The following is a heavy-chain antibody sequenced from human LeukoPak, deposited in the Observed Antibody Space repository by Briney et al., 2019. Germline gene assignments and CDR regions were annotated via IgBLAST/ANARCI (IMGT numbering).Heavy chain of an antibody. CDR1: GYSFTSYW. V-gene: IGHV5-10-1*01. CDR2: IDPSDSYT. D-gene: IGHD1-1*01. CDR3: ARALGTTGTTVDY. J-gene: IGHJ4*02. Sequence: GESLKISCKGSGYSFTSYWISWVRRMPGKGLEWMGRIDPSDSYTNYSPSFQGHVTISADKSISTAYLQWSSLKASDTAMYYCARALGTTGTTVDYWGQGTLVTVSS.